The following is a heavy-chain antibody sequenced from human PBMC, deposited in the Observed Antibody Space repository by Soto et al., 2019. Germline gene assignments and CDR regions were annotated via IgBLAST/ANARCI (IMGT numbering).Heavy chain of an antibody. CDR1: GFTFSSYA. J-gene: IGHJ2*01. V-gene: IGHV3-23*01. CDR2: ISGSGGST. D-gene: IGHD6-13*01. Sequence: EVQLLESGGGLVQPGGSLRLSCGASGFTFSSYAMSWVRQAPGKGLEWVSAISGSGGSTYYADSVKGRFTISRDNSKNTLYLQMNSLRAEDTAVYYCANRGKTGWYFDLWGRGTLVTVSS. CDR3: ANRGKTGWYFDL.